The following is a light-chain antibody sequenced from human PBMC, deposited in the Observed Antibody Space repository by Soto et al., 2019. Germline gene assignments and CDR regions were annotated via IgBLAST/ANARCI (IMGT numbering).Light chain of an antibody. CDR1: GTDVGTYNF. CDR2: EVT. CDR3: FSFAGRKTWV. Sequence: QSALTQPASVSGSPGQSITISCTGSGTDVGTYNFVSWFQRHPGKAPQLIIYEVTERPSGVSPRFSGSKSVNTASLTISGLRAEDEADYFCFSFAGRKTWVFCGGTKLTVL. V-gene: IGLV2-23*02. J-gene: IGLJ3*02.